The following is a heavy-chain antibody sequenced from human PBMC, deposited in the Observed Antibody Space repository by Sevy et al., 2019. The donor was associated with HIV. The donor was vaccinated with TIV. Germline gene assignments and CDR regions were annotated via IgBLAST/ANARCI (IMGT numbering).Heavy chain of an antibody. D-gene: IGHD1-26*01. CDR2: IYYSGST. CDR3: ARLGVSGSYYYYYYMDV. Sequence: SETLSLTCTVSGGSISSYYWSWIRQPPGKGLECIGYIYYSGSTNYNPSLKSRVTISVDTSKNQFSLKLSSVTAADTAVYYCARLGVSGSYYYYYYMDVWGKGTTVTVSS. J-gene: IGHJ6*03. CDR1: GGSISSYY. V-gene: IGHV4-59*08.